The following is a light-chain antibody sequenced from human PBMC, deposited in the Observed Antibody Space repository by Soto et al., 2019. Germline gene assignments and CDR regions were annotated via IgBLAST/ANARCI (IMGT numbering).Light chain of an antibody. CDR2: GAS. Sequence: EIVLTQSPGTLSLSPGERATLSCRASQSVSSSYLAWYQQKPGQAPSLLIYGASSRATGIPDRFSGSGSGTDFTLSISRLEPEDVAVYYCQQYGSSRWTFGQETKVEIK. J-gene: IGKJ1*01. CDR1: QSVSSSY. CDR3: QQYGSSRWT. V-gene: IGKV3-20*01.